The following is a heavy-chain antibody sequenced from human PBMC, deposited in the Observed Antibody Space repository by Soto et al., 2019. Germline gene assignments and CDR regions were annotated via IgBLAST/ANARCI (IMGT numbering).Heavy chain of an antibody. CDR1: GVTFSSYA. D-gene: IGHD6-19*01. Sequence: GGSLRLSYAASGVTFSSYAMSWVRQAPGKGLEWVSAISGSGGSTYYADSVKGRFTISRDNTKNTLYLQMNSLRAEDTAVYYCANQQWLAPDYWGQGTLVTVSS. J-gene: IGHJ4*02. V-gene: IGHV3-23*01. CDR2: ISGSGGST. CDR3: ANQQWLAPDY.